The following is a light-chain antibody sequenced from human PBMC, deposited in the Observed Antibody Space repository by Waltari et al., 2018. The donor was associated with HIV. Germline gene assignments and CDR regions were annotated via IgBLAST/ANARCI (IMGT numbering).Light chain of an antibody. Sequence: QSVLTQPPSASGTPGQRVTISRSGSSSNIGSNYVYWYQQLPGTAPKLLIYRNNQRPSGVPDRFSGSKSGTSASLAISGLRSEDEADYYCAAWDDSLSGLWVFGGGTKLTVL. CDR1: SSNIGSNY. CDR2: RNN. J-gene: IGLJ3*02. CDR3: AAWDDSLSGLWV. V-gene: IGLV1-47*01.